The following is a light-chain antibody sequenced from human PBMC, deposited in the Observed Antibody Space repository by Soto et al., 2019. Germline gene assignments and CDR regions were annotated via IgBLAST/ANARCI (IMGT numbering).Light chain of an antibody. CDR2: DDS. CDR1: NIGGKN. V-gene: IGLV3-21*02. CDR3: QVWDTNSDDV. Sequence: SYELTQPPSVSVAPGQTATVSCGGNNIGGKNVHWYQQKPGQAPVLVVYDDSDRPSGIPERFSGSNSGNMATLTISRVEAGDEADYYCQVWDTNSDDVFGSGTKVTV. J-gene: IGLJ1*01.